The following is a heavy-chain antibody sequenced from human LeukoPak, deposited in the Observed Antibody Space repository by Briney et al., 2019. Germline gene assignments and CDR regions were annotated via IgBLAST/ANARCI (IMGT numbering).Heavy chain of an antibody. Sequence: SETLSLTCTVSGYSISSGYYWGWIRQPPGKGLEWIGSIYHSGSTYYNPSLKSRVTISVDTSKNQFSLKLSSVTAADTAVYYCARRYDFWSGYYLQYYVDVWGKGTTVTVSS. V-gene: IGHV4-38-2*02. CDR2: IYHSGST. J-gene: IGHJ6*03. D-gene: IGHD3-3*01. CDR3: ARRYDFWSGYYLQYYVDV. CDR1: GYSISSGYY.